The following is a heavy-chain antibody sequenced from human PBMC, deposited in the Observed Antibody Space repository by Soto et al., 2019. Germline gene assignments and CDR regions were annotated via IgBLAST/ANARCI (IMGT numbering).Heavy chain of an antibody. J-gene: IGHJ4*02. CDR1: GFTFSSYA. V-gene: IGHV3-23*01. D-gene: IGHD3-10*01. Sequence: GGSLRLSCAASGFTFSSYAMSWVRQAPGKGLEWVSAISGSGGSTYYADSVKGRFTISRDNSKNTLYLQMNSLRAEDTAVYYCAKETYYYGSGSSGYFDYWGQGTLVTVSS. CDR2: ISGSGGST. CDR3: AKETYYYGSGSSGYFDY.